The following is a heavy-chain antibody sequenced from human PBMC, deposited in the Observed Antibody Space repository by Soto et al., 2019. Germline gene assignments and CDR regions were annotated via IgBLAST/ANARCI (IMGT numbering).Heavy chain of an antibody. CDR1: GFTFSSYA. CDR2: ISYDGSNK. J-gene: IGHJ5*02. D-gene: IGHD2-21*02. Sequence: QVQLVESGGGVVQPRRSLRLSCAASGFTFSSYAMHWVRQAPGKGLEWVAVISYDGSNKYYADSVKGRFTISRDNSKNTLYLQMNSLRAEDTAVYYCARGGDHTPFDPWGQGTLVTVSS. CDR3: ARGGDHTPFDP. V-gene: IGHV3-30-3*01.